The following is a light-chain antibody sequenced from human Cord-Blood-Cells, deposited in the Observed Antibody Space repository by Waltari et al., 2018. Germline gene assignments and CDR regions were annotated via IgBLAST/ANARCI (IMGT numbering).Light chain of an antibody. CDR3: QQYYSYPFT. Sequence: AIRMTQSPSSFSASTGDRVTITCRASQGISSYLAGYQQKPGKAPKLLIYATSTLQSGVPSRFSGSRSGTDFTLTISCLQSEDFATYYCQQYYSYPFTFGPGTKVDIK. J-gene: IGKJ3*01. CDR2: ATS. CDR1: QGISSY. V-gene: IGKV1-8*01.